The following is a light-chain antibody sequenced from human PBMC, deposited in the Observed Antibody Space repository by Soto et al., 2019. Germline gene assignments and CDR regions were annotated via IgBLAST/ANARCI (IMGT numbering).Light chain of an antibody. V-gene: IGKV3-15*01. J-gene: IGKJ1*01. Sequence: IMFSQSSCTVSLSPGERATLSCRTSQSVSSSYLAWYPQKPGQAPRLLIYGASTRATGIPARFSGSGSGTEFTPTISSLQSEDFAVYFCQQYNIWPQTFGQGTKVAIK. CDR1: QSVSSSY. CDR2: GAS. CDR3: QQYNIWPQT.